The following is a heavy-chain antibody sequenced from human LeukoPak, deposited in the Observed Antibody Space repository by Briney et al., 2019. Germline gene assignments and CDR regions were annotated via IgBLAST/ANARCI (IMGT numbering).Heavy chain of an antibody. CDR2: IIPILGIA. J-gene: IGHJ4*02. V-gene: IGHV1-69*02. D-gene: IGHD1-26*01. CDR1: GGTFSSYT. Sequence: SVKVSCKASGGTFSSYTISWVRQAPGQGLEWMGRIIPILGIANYAQKFQGRVTITADKPTSTAYMELSSLRSEDTAVYYCARSVGATLYYFDYWGQGTLVTVSS. CDR3: ARSVGATLYYFDY.